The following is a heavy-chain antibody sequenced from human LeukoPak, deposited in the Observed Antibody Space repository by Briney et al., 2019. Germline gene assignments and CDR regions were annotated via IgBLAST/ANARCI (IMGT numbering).Heavy chain of an antibody. CDR2: ISSNGGST. J-gene: IGHJ4*02. D-gene: IGHD2-2*01. V-gene: IGHV3-64*04. Sequence: GGSLRLSCSASGFTFSSYAMHWVRQAPGKGLEYVSAISSNGGSTYYADSVKGRFTISRDNSKNTLYLQMNSLRAEDTAVYYCATLYQLLYFDYWGQGTLVTVSS. CDR3: ATLYQLLYFDY. CDR1: GFTFSSYA.